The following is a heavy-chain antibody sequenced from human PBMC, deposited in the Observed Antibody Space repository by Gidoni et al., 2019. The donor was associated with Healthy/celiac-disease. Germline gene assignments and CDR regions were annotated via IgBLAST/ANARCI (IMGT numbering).Heavy chain of an antibody. CDR3: ARVWVGAFDI. J-gene: IGHJ3*02. CDR2: ISSSSSYI. V-gene: IGHV3-21*01. D-gene: IGHD3-16*01. Sequence: EVQLVESGGGLVKPGGSLRLSCAASGFTFSSDSMNWVRQVPGKGLEWVSSISSSSSYIYYADSVKGRFTISRDNAKNSLYLQMNSLRAEYTAVYYCARVWVGAFDIWGQGTMVTVSS. CDR1: GFTFSSDS.